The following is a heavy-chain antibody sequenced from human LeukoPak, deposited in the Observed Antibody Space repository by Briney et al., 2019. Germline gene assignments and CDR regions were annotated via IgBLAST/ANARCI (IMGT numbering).Heavy chain of an antibody. J-gene: IGHJ5*02. CDR1: GFTFSIYW. D-gene: IGHD6-19*01. Sequence: GGSLRLSCAASGFTFSIYWMTWVRQAPGKGLEWVENIKHAGGDKYYVDSVKGRFTISRETAKRTLYLPMQSLRGEDTAVYFWARGIRDESGWFAGDSFDPWGQGAPLTVS. CDR2: IKHAGGDK. CDR3: ARGIRDESGWFAGDSFDP. V-gene: IGHV3-7*03.